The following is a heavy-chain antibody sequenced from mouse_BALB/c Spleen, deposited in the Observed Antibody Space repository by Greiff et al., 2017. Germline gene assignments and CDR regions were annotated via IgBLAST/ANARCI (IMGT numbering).Heavy chain of an antibody. Sequence: QVQLQQSGAELAKPGASVKMSCKASGYTFTSYWMHWVKQRPGQGLEWIGYINPSTGYTEYNQKFKDKATLTADKSSSTAYMQLSSLTSEDTAVYYCARHNYGDYWGQGTTLTVSS. CDR2: INPSTGYT. CDR3: ARHNYGDY. J-gene: IGHJ2*01. CDR1: GYTFTSYW. V-gene: IGHV1-7*01.